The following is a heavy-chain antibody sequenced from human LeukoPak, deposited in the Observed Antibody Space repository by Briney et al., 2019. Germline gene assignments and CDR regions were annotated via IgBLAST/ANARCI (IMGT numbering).Heavy chain of an antibody. Sequence: PGGSLRLSCAASGFTFRNYWMSWVRQAPGKGLEWVANIKPDGSDKYYVDSVEGRFTITRDNARNSLYLRMHGLRADDTAVYYCARDLGFSSEDFWGQGTLVTVSS. V-gene: IGHV3-7*01. CDR1: GFTFRNYW. J-gene: IGHJ4*02. CDR2: IKPDGSDK. D-gene: IGHD6-19*01. CDR3: ARDLGFSSEDF.